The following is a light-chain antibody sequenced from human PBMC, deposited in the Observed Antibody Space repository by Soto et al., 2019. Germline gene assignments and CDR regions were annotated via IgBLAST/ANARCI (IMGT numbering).Light chain of an antibody. V-gene: IGLV1-40*01. CDR3: QSYDSSLSGYV. Sequence: QAVVTQPPSVSGAPGQRVTISCTGSSSNIGAHYDVHWYQQFPGTAPKLLIYGNSNRPSGVPDRFSGSKSGTSASLAITGLQAEDEADYYCQSYDSSLSGYVFGTGTKLTVL. J-gene: IGLJ1*01. CDR2: GNS. CDR1: SSNIGAHYD.